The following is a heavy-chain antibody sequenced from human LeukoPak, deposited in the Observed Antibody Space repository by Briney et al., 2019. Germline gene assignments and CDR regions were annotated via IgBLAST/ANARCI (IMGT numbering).Heavy chain of an antibody. V-gene: IGHV1-69-2*01. CDR1: GYTFTDYY. Sequence: ASVKISCKVSGYTFTDYYMHWVQQAPRKGLEWMGLVDPEDGETIYAEKFQGRVTITADTSTDTAYMELSSLRSEDTAVYYCATDFTVTTWGQDDPWGQGTLVTVSS. CDR2: VDPEDGET. D-gene: IGHD4-17*01. J-gene: IGHJ5*02. CDR3: ATDFTVTTWGQDDP.